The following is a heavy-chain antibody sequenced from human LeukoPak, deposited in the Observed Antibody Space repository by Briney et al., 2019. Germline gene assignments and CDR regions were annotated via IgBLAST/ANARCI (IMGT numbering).Heavy chain of an antibody. V-gene: IGHV3-74*01. Sequence: GGSLRLSCTASGFTFSSYWMHWVRQAPGKGLVWVSHITADGKTTNYADSVKGRLIISRDNGKNTVFLQMNSLGAEDTAVYYCVTTIGEGSDWGQGTLVAVSS. CDR2: ITADGKTT. D-gene: IGHD3-9*01. CDR3: VTTIGEGSD. CDR1: GFTFSSYW. J-gene: IGHJ4*02.